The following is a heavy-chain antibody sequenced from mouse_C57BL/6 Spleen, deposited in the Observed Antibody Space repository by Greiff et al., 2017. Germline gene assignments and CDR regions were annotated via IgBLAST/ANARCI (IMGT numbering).Heavy chain of an antibody. J-gene: IGHJ4*01. CDR3: TMDYYGSSYDYAMDY. CDR1: GFTFSSSA. CDR2: ISSGGDYI. D-gene: IGHD1-1*01. Sequence: EVKLVESGEGLVKPGGSLKLSCAASGFTFSSSAMSWVRQTPEKRLEWVAYISSGGDYIYYADTVKGRFTISRDNARNTLYLQMSRLKAEDTAKYYCTMDYYGSSYDYAMDYWGQGTSVTVSS. V-gene: IGHV5-9-1*02.